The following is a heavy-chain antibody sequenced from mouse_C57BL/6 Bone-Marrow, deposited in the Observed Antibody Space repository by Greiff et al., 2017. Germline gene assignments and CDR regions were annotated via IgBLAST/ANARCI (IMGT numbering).Heavy chain of an antibody. D-gene: IGHD2-3*01. J-gene: IGHJ3*01. CDR3: ARGSYDGYYTWFAY. CDR1: GYTFTSYW. V-gene: IGHV1-72*01. Sequence: QVQLQQSGAELVKPGASVKLSCKASGYTFTSYWMHWVKQRPGRGLEWIGRIDPNSGGTKYNEKFKSKATLTVDKPSSTAYMQLISLTSEDSAVYYCARGSYDGYYTWFAYWGQGTLVTGSA. CDR2: IDPNSGGT.